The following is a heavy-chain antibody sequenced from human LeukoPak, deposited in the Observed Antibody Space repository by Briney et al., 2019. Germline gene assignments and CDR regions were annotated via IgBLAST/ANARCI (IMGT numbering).Heavy chain of an antibody. V-gene: IGHV4-59*08. J-gene: IGHJ3*02. D-gene: IGHD2-2*01. Sequence: PSETLSLTCTVSGGSISSYYWSWIRQPPGKGLEWIGYIYYSGSTNYNPSLKSRVTISVDTSKNQFSLKLSSVTAADTAVYYCARHFCSSTSCYAFHAFDIWGQGTMVTVSS. CDR1: GGSISSYY. CDR3: ARHFCSSTSCYAFHAFDI. CDR2: IYYSGST.